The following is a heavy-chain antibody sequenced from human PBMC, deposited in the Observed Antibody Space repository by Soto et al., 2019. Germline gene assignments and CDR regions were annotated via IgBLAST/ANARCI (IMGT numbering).Heavy chain of an antibody. CDR2: ISWNSGSI. D-gene: IGHD2-8*01. CDR3: AKGIATKPRYFEY. V-gene: IGHV3-9*01. CDR1: VFTLDDYA. Sequence: PVGSLRLSCAASVFTLDDYAMHWVRQSPGKGLEWVSGISWNSGSIGYADSVKGRFTISRDNAKNSLYLQMNSLRAEDTALYYCAKGIATKPRYFEYWGQGTLVSVSS. J-gene: IGHJ4*02.